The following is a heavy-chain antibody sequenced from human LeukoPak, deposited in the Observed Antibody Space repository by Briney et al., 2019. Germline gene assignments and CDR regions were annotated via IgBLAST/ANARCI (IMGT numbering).Heavy chain of an antibody. CDR3: ARDEYQLLPPEYYYYYMDV. CDR2: ISSGGDII. V-gene: IGHV3-11*04. CDR1: GFTFTDHY. Sequence: GGPLRLSCAASGFTFTDHYMSWVRQAPGKGLEWVSYISSGGDIIYYADSVKGRFTISRDNAKNSLFLQMNSLRAEDTAVYYCARDEYQLLPPEYYYYYMDVWGKGTTVTVSS. D-gene: IGHD2-2*01. J-gene: IGHJ6*03.